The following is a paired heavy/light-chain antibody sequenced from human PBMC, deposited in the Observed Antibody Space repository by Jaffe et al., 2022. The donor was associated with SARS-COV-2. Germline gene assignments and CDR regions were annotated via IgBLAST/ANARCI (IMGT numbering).Heavy chain of an antibody. V-gene: IGHV4-59*01. CDR2: IYNSGTT. CDR3: AREYGGNARFDN. Sequence: QVQLQESGPGLVKPAETLSLTCTVSGGSLSTYYWSWVRQPPGKGLEWIGYIYNSGTTTYNPSLKSRVTISVHAAKNQFSLRLSSVSAADTAVYYCAREYGGNARFDNWGPGTLVTVSS. CDR1: GGSLSTYY. J-gene: IGHJ4*02. D-gene: IGHD2-15*01.
Light chain of an antibody. V-gene: IGLV3-21*02. CDR3: QVWDSVSDHRV. CDR1: NIGRQS. Sequence: SFELTQPPSVSAAPGQTASITCGGDNIGRQSVHWYQQKPGQAPVLVVYDDSERPSGIAERFSGSNSGNTATLTISRVEAGDEADYYCQVWDSVSDHRVFGGGTNLAVL. J-gene: IGLJ2*01. CDR2: DDS.